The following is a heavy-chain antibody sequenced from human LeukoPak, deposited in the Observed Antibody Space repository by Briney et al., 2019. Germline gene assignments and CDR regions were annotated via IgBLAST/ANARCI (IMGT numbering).Heavy chain of an antibody. CDR3: TTEILWFGELFASDY. V-gene: IGHV3-15*01. Sequence: GGSERLSCAASGFTFSNAWMSWVRHAPGKGLEWLVRIKSKTDGRTTDYAAPVKRRFTISRDDSKNTLYLQMNSLKTEDTAVYYCTTEILWFGELFASDYWGQGTLVTVSS. CDR2: IKSKTDGRTT. J-gene: IGHJ4*02. D-gene: IGHD3-10*01. CDR1: GFTFSNAW.